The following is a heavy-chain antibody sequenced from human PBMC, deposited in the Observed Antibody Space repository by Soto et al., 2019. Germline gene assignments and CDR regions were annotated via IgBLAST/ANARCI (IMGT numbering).Heavy chain of an antibody. D-gene: IGHD6-13*01. CDR1: GFTFSSYA. V-gene: IGHV3-30-3*01. Sequence: LRLSCAASGFTFSSYAMHWVRQAPGKGLEWVAVISYDGSNKYYADSVKGRFTISRDNSKNTLYLQMNSLRAEDTAVYYCASLLAAADPRHDYWGQGTLVTVS. J-gene: IGHJ4*02. CDR3: ASLLAAADPRHDY. CDR2: ISYDGSNK.